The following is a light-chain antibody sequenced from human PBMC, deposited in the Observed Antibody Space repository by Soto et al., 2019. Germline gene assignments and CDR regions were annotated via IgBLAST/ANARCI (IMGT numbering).Light chain of an antibody. V-gene: IGKV3D-15*01. Sequence: ETVMTQSPATLSVSPGERATLSCRASQSVSTKLAWYQQKPGQAPRLLIYGASTRATGIPARFSGSGSGTEFTLTVSSLQSEDFAVYYCQQYDDWPPITFGQGTRLEIE. CDR1: QSVSTK. CDR2: GAS. CDR3: QQYDDWPPIT. J-gene: IGKJ5*01.